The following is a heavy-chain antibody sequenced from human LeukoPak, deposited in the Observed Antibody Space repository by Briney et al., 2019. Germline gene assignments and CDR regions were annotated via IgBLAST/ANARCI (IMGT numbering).Heavy chain of an antibody. CDR3: ARSLGFLEWSSGLY. CDR2: INPNSGGT. D-gene: IGHD3-3*01. J-gene: IGHJ4*02. CDR1: RYTFTGYY. V-gene: IGHV1-2*02. Sequence: ASVKVSCKASRYTFTGYYMHWVRQAPGQGLEWMGWINPNSGGTNYAQKFQGRVTMTRDTSISTAYMELSRLRSDDTAVYYCARSLGFLEWSSGLYWGQGTLVTVSS.